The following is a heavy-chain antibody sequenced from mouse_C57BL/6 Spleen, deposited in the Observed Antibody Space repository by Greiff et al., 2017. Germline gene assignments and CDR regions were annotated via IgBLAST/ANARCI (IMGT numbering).Heavy chain of an antibody. Sequence: QVQLQQPGAELVKPGASVKLSCKASGYTFTSYWMPWVKQRPGQGLAWIGMIHPTGGSPNYNDKFKCKATLTVDNSSSPAYMQLSSLTSEDSAVYYFARESSGSDMDDWGQGTTLTVSS. CDR2: IHPTGGSP. V-gene: IGHV1-64*01. CDR3: ARESSGSDMDD. J-gene: IGHJ2*01. D-gene: IGHD3-2*02. CDR1: GYTFTSYW.